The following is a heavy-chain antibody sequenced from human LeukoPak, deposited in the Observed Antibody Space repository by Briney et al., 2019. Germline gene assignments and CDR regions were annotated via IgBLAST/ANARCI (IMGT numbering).Heavy chain of an antibody. CDR1: GYTFTGYY. Sequence: ASVKVSCKASGYTFTGYYMHWVRQAPGQGLEWMGIINPSGGSTSYAQKFQGRVTMTRDTSTSTFYMELSSLRSEDTAVYYCARDRGPINYYYDSSGYNYFDYWGQGTLVTVSA. J-gene: IGHJ4*02. D-gene: IGHD3-22*01. CDR3: ARDRGPINYYYDSSGYNYFDY. CDR2: INPSGGST. V-gene: IGHV1-46*01.